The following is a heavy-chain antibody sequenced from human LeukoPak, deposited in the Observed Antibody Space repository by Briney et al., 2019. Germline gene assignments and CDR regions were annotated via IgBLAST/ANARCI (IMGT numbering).Heavy chain of an antibody. Sequence: SETLSLTCTVSGGSISSYSWSWIRQPPGKGLEWIGCMYSRGSTNDNPSLKSRVTISRDTSKNQLSLKVTSVTAADTAMYYCARQYIYVGPPACDIWGQGTMVTVSS. CDR3: ARQYIYVGPPACDI. J-gene: IGHJ3*02. D-gene: IGHD3-16*01. V-gene: IGHV4-59*08. CDR1: GGSISSYS. CDR2: MYSRGST.